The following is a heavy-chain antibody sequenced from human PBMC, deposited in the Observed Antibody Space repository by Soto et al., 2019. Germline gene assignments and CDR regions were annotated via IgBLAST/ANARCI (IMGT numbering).Heavy chain of an antibody. J-gene: IGHJ5*02. Sequence: QIQLVQSGAEVKKPGSSVKVSCKASGGTFSSYAISWVRQAPGQGLEWMGGIIPIFGTANYAQKFQGRVTITADESTSTAYMELSRLRSEDTAVYYCARLRSDIVLVPAAIPWFDPWGQGTLVTVSS. CDR3: ARLRSDIVLVPAAIPWFDP. D-gene: IGHD2-2*01. V-gene: IGHV1-69*12. CDR1: GGTFSSYA. CDR2: IIPIFGTA.